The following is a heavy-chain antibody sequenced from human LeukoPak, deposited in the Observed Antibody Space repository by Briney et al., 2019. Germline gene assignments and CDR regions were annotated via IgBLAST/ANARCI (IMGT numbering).Heavy chain of an antibody. V-gene: IGHV3-7*01. J-gene: IGHJ4*02. CDR3: GRDLGYSYEGYFDY. CDR1: GFTFSSNW. Sequence: QSGGSLRLSCAASGFTFSSNWMSWVRQAPGKGLEWVANIKQDGSEKYYVDAGMGRFTISRDNAKNSLYLQMNSLRAEDTAVYYCGRDLGYSYEGYFDYWGQGTLVTVSS. CDR2: IKQDGSEK. D-gene: IGHD5-18*01.